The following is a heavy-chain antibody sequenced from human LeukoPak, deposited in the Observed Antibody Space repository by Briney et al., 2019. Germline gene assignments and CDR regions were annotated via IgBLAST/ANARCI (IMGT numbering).Heavy chain of an antibody. CDR3: ARDRITMVRGVISTTDYYYYGMDV. Sequence: SETLSLTCTVSGGSVSSGNYYWSWIRQPPGKGLEWIGYIYYSGSTNYNPSLKSRVTISVDTSKNQFSLKLSSVTAADTAVYYCARDRITMVRGVISTTDYYYYGMDVWGQGTTVTVSS. D-gene: IGHD3-10*01. J-gene: IGHJ6*02. CDR1: GGSVSSGNYY. CDR2: IYYSGST. V-gene: IGHV4-61*01.